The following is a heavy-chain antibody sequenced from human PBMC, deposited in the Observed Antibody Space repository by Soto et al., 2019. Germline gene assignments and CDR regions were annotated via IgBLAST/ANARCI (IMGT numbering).Heavy chain of an antibody. Sequence: SETLSLTCTVSGGSISSYYWSWIRQPPGKGLEWIGYIYYSGSTNYNPSLKSRVTISVDTSKNQFSLKLSSVTAAVTAVYYCARSFVRYYFDYWGQGTLVTVSS. D-gene: IGHD2-21*01. V-gene: IGHV4-59*08. CDR2: IYYSGST. J-gene: IGHJ4*02. CDR1: GGSISSYY. CDR3: ARSFVRYYFDY.